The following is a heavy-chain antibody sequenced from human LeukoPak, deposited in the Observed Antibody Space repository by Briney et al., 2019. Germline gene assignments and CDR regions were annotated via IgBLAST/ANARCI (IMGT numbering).Heavy chain of an antibody. J-gene: IGHJ4*02. CDR2: IKQDGSEK. CDR3: ARDQGGSGSYYFAS. V-gene: IGHV3-7*01. Sequence: SGGSLGLSCAASGFTFSSYWMSWVRQAPGKGLEWVANIKQDGSEKYYVDSVKGRFTISGDNAKNSLYLQMNSLRAEDTAVYYCARDQGGSGSYYFASWGQGTLVTVSS. D-gene: IGHD3-10*01. CDR1: GFTFSSYW.